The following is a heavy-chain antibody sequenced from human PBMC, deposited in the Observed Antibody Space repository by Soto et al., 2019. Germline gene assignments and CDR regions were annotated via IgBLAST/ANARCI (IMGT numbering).Heavy chain of an antibody. V-gene: IGHV4-31*03. D-gene: IGHD6-6*01. J-gene: IGHJ6*02. CDR2: MYYSGST. Sequence: QVQLQESGPGLVKPSQTLSLTCTVSGGSISSGGYYWSWVRQHPGKGLEWIGYMYYSGSTYYNPSLKSRATISGDTSKNQLSLKLSSVTAADTAEYYCASNGKYSSSSYYYGMDVWGQGTTVTVS. CDR1: GGSISSGGYY. CDR3: ASNGKYSSSSYYYGMDV.